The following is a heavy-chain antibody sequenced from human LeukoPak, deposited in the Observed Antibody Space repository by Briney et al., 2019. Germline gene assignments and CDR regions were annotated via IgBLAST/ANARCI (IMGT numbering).Heavy chain of an antibody. D-gene: IGHD3-22*01. CDR2: INPSGGST. J-gene: IGHJ6*02. CDR1: GYTFTSYY. CDR3: ARDRLRMDDSSGYSLLDGMDV. Sequence: ASVKVSCKASGYTFTSYYMHWVRQAPGQGLEWMGIINPSGGSTSYAQKFQGRVTMTRDTSTSTVYMELSSLRSEDTAVYYCARDRLRMDDSSGYSLLDGMDVWGQGTTVTVSS. V-gene: IGHV1-46*01.